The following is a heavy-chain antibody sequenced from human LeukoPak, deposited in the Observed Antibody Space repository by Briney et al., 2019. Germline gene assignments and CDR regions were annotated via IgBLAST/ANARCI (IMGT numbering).Heavy chain of an antibody. Sequence: SETLSLTCTVSGYSISSGYYWGWIRQPPGKGLEWIGSIYHSGSTYYNPSLKSRVTISVDTSKNQFSLKLSSVTAADTAVYYCARDRGSSTTWGQGTLVTVSS. CDR3: ARDRGSSTT. D-gene: IGHD2-2*01. CDR2: IYHSGST. J-gene: IGHJ5*02. CDR1: GYSISSGYY. V-gene: IGHV4-38-2*02.